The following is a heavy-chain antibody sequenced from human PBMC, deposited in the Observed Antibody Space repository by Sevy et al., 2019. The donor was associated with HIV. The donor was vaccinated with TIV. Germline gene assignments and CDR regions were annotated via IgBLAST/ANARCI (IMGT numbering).Heavy chain of an antibody. D-gene: IGHD2-2*02. Sequence: GGSLRLSCAASGFTFSSYSMNWVRQAPGKGLEWVSSISSSSSYIYYADSVKGRFTISRDNAKNSVYLQMNSLRAEDTVVYYCARADIVVVPAAIGFNYYYYYGMDVWGQGTTVTVSS. CDR1: GFTFSSYS. CDR3: ARADIVVVPAAIGFNYYYYYGMDV. J-gene: IGHJ6*02. CDR2: ISSSSSYI. V-gene: IGHV3-21*01.